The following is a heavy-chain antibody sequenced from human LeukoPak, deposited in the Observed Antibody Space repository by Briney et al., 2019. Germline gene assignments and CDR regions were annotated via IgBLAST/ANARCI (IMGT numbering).Heavy chain of an antibody. CDR1: GGSISSSSYF. D-gene: IGHD5-18*01. J-gene: IGHJ6*03. CDR3: ARHQGYSFGSLNYYYYMDV. V-gene: IGHV4-39*01. CDR2: IFYSGTT. Sequence: PSETLSLTCTVSGGSISSSSYFWGWIRQPPGKGLEWIGNIFYSGTTYYNPSLKSRVTVSVDTSKNQFSLKLSSVVAADTAVYYCARHQGYSFGSLNYYYYMDVWDKGTTVTISS.